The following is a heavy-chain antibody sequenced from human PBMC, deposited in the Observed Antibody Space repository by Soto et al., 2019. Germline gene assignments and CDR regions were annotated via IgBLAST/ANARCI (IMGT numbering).Heavy chain of an antibody. J-gene: IGHJ4*02. D-gene: IGHD3-22*01. V-gene: IGHV4-30-4*01. CDR1: CGSISSSDHY. CDR2: IYYSGST. CDR3: ARADSSGYSYFDY. Sequence: PSETLSLPCTVSCGSISSSDHYWSWIRQPPGTGLERLGYIYYSGSTYYNPSLESRVTISVDTSKNQFSLKLSSVTAADTAVYYCARADSSGYSYFDYWGQGSLVTVSS.